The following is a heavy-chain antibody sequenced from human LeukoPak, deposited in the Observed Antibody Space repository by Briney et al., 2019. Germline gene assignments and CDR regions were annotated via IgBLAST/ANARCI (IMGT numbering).Heavy chain of an antibody. Sequence: GGSLRLSCAASGFTFSSYSMNWVRQAPGKGLEWVSSISSSSSYIYYADSVKGRFTISRDNAKNSLYLQMNSLRAEDTAVYYCARDRSGASAYYYMDVWGKGTTVTVSS. CDR2: ISSSSSYI. CDR1: GFTFSSYS. V-gene: IGHV3-21*01. D-gene: IGHD7-27*01. J-gene: IGHJ6*03. CDR3: ARDRSGASAYYYMDV.